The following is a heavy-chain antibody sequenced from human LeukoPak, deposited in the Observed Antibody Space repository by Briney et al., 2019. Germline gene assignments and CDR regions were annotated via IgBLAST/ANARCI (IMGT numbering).Heavy chain of an antibody. CDR3: ARAGGAYYYDSSGDDAFDI. CDR1: GFTVSSKY. CDR2: IYSGGST. J-gene: IGHJ3*02. Sequence: GGSLRLSCPASGFTVSSKYMSWVRQAPGKGLEWVSVIYSGGSTYYADSVKGRFTISRDNSKNTLYLQMNSLRAEDTAVYYCARAGGAYYYDSSGDDAFDIWGQGTMVTVSS. D-gene: IGHD3-22*01. V-gene: IGHV3-53*01.